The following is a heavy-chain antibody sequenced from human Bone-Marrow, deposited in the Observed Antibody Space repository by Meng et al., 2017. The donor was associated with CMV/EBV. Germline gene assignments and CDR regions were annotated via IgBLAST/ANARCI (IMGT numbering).Heavy chain of an antibody. CDR1: GGTFSSYA. V-gene: IGHV1-69*04. J-gene: IGHJ5*02. D-gene: IGHD4-17*01. CDR2: IIPILGIA. Sequence: SVKVSSKASGGTFSSYAISWVRQAPGQGLEWMGRIIPILGIANYAQKFQGRVTITADKSTSTAYMELSSLRSEDTAVYYCATTSNPNYGDYVSFSFDPWGQGTLVTVSS. CDR3: ATTSNPNYGDYVSFSFDP.